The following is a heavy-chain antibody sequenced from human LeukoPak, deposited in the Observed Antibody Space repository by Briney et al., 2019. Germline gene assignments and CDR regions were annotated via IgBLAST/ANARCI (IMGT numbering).Heavy chain of an antibody. CDR3: ARQVIRADWLPDYFDY. V-gene: IGHV4-31*03. CDR1: GGSISSGGYY. J-gene: IGHJ4*02. D-gene: IGHD3-9*01. Sequence: SETLSLTCTVSGGSISSGGYYWSWIRQHPGKGLEWIGYIYYSESTYYNPSLKSRVTISVDTSKNQFSLKLSSVTAADTAVYYCARQVIRADWLPDYFDYWGQGTLVTVSS. CDR2: IYYSEST.